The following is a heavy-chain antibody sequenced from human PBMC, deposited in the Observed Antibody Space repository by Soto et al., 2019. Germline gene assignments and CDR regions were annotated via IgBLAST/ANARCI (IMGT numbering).Heavy chain of an antibody. Sequence: GVPAEVSCKASGYSFTSYGISWVRHAPGQGLEWMGWISAYNGNTNYAQKLQGRVTMTTDTSTSTAYMELRSLRSDDTAVYYCARDREDIVVVPAAMLGYYYYYGMDVWGQGTTVTVSS. V-gene: IGHV1-18*01. J-gene: IGHJ6*02. CDR1: GYSFTSYG. D-gene: IGHD2-2*01. CDR3: ARDREDIVVVPAAMLGYYYYYGMDV. CDR2: ISAYNGNT.